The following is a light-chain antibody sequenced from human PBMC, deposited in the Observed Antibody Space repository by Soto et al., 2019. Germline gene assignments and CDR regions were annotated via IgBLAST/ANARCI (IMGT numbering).Light chain of an antibody. CDR1: QSVSSK. CDR3: QHYNSYET. V-gene: IGKV3-15*01. CDR2: GAS. J-gene: IGKJ1*01. Sequence: MSQFPDPWSASPGARARICYRASQSVSSKLACYQRKPGQGPRLLIYGASTRATGTAARFSGSGSGTEFTLTISSLQPDDFATYYCQHYNSYETFGQATKADI.